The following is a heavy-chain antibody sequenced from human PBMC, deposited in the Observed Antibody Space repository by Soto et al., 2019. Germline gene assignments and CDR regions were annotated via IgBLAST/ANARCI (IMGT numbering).Heavy chain of an antibody. V-gene: IGHV3-7*01. D-gene: IGHD3-16*01. CDR1: GFTFSSYW. CDR2: IKQDGSEK. Sequence: GESLKISCAASGFTFSSYWMSWVRQAPGKGLEWVANIKQDGSEKYYVDSVKGRFTISRDNAKNSLYLQMNSLRAEDTSVYSCAREGGLELYFDYWGQGTLVTVSS. CDR3: AREGGLELYFDY. J-gene: IGHJ4*02.